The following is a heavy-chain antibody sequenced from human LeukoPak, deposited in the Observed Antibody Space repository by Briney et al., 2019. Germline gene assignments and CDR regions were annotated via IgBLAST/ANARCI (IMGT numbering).Heavy chain of an antibody. V-gene: IGHV3-20*04. D-gene: IGHD3-22*01. Sequence: GGSLRLSCAASGFTFDDYGMSWVRQAPGKGLEWVSGINWNGGSTGYADSVKGRFTISRDNAKNSLYLQMNSLRAEDTALYYCARSRHSYDSSGFPHCWGQGTLVTVSS. J-gene: IGHJ4*02. CDR3: ARSRHSYDSSGFPHC. CDR2: INWNGGST. CDR1: GFTFDDYG.